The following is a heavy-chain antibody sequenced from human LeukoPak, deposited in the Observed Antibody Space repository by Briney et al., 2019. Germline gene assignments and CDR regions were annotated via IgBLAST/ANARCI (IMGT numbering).Heavy chain of an antibody. V-gene: IGHV4-39*07. D-gene: IGHD6-13*01. CDR3: ARFLYSSTPFDP. Sequence: SETLSLTCTVSGGSISSSSYYWGWIRQPPGKGLEWIGTIYYSGSTYYNPSLKSRVTISVDTSKNQFSLKLSSVTAADTAVYYCARFLYSSTPFDPWGQGTLVIVSS. CDR1: GGSISSSSYY. J-gene: IGHJ5*02. CDR2: IYYSGST.